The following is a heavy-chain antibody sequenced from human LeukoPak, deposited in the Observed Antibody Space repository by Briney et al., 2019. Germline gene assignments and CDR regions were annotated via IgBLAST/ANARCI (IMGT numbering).Heavy chain of an antibody. CDR2: MNPNSGNT. D-gene: IGHD6-6*01. V-gene: IGHV1-8*01. J-gene: IGHJ6*02. CDR3: ARAGSSPWYYYYCMDV. Sequence: ASVKVSCKASGYTFTSYDINWVRQATGQGLEWMGWMNPNSGNTGYAQKFQGRVTMTRNTSISTAYMELSSLRSEDTAVYYCARAGSSPWYYYYCMDVWGQGTTVTVSS. CDR1: GYTFTSYD.